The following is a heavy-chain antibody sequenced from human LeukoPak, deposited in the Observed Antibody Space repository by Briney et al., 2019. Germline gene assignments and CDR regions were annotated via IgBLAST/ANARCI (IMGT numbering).Heavy chain of an antibody. J-gene: IGHJ4*02. CDR3: ARDDEYSSGWYGIDY. CDR1: GYTFTSYG. Sequence: ASVKVSCEASGYTFTSYGISWVRQALGQGLEWMGWISAYNGNTNYAQKLQGRVTMTTDTSTSTAYMELRSLRSDDTAVYYCARDDEYSSGWYGIDYWGQGTLVTVSS. V-gene: IGHV1-18*01. D-gene: IGHD6-19*01. CDR2: ISAYNGNT.